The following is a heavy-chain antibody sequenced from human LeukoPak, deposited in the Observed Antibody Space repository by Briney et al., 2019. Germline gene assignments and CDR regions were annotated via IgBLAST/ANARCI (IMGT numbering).Heavy chain of an antibody. CDR3: ATYYYDSSHPSDY. CDR1: GYSISSGYY. Sequence: SETLSLTCTVSGYSISSGYYWGWIRQPPGKGLEWIGSIYHSGSTYYNPSLKSRVTISVDTSKNQFSLKLSSVTAADTAVYYCATYYYDSSHPSDYWGQGTLVTVSS. CDR2: IYHSGST. J-gene: IGHJ4*02. D-gene: IGHD3-22*01. V-gene: IGHV4-38-2*02.